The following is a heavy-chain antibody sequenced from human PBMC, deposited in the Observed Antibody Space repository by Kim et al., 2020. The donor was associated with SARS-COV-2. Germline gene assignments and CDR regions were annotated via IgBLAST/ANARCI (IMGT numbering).Heavy chain of an antibody. V-gene: IGHV3-21*01. D-gene: IGHD6-13*01. CDR1: GFTFSSYS. CDR2: ISSSSSYI. J-gene: IGHJ4*02. CDR3: ARPSWGLAAAGDLEEYYFDY. Sequence: GGSLRLSCAASGFTFSSYSMNWVRQAPGKGLEWVSSISSSSSYIYYADSVKGRFTISRDNAKNSLYLQMNSLRAEDTAVYYCARPSWGLAAAGDLEEYYFDYWGQGTLVTVSS.